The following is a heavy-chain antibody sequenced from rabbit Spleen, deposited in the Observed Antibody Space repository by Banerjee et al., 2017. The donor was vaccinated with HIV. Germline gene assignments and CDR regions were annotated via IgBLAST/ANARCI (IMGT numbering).Heavy chain of an antibody. CDR3: ARTHTGSSSYSV. CDR1: GFSLRNFA. V-gene: IGHV1S69*01. Sequence: ESGVGLVTPVGTLTLTCTVSGFSLRNFAVSWVRQSPGKGLEWIGIIYASGSIYYASWAKGRFTISKTSTTVDLKVNSPTTEDKEKYFCARTHTGSSSYSVWGPGTLVTVS. D-gene: IGHD8-1*01. CDR2: IYASGSI. J-gene: IGHJ4*02.